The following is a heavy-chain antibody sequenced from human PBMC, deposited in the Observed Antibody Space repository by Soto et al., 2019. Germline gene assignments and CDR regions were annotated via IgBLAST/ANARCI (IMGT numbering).Heavy chain of an antibody. J-gene: IGHJ6*02. D-gene: IGHD6-6*01. CDR1: GYSFTSYW. CDR3: ASPYSSSSPHSYYYGMDV. Sequence: GESLKISCKGSGYSFTSYWISWVRQMPGKGLEWMGRIDPSDSYTNYSPSFQGHVTISADKSISTAYLQWSSLKASDTAMYYCASPYSSSSPHSYYYGMDVWGQGTTVTVSS. V-gene: IGHV5-10-1*01. CDR2: IDPSDSYT.